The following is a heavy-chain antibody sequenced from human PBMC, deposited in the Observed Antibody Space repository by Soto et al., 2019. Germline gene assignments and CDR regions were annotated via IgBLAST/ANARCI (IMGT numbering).Heavy chain of an antibody. D-gene: IGHD3-10*01. V-gene: IGHV3-74*01. Sequence: GGALRLCWAGSGVTFRRCWMHLVRQAPGKGLVWVSRINSDGSSTSYADSVKGRFTISRDNAKNTLYLQMNSLRAEDTAVYYCAKNYYYGSGSYSGFDYWGQGTLVTVSS. CDR3: AKNYYYGSGSYSGFDY. CDR2: INSDGSST. J-gene: IGHJ4*02. CDR1: GVTFRRCW.